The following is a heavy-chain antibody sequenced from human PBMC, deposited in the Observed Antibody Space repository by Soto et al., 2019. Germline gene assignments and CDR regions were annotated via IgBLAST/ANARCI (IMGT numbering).Heavy chain of an antibody. CDR3: ARPDYYGAAWRAFDI. CDR2: INPNSGGT. V-gene: IGHV1-2*02. J-gene: IGHJ3*02. Sequence: QEQLVQSGAEVKKPGASVKVSCKASGYTFSGYYIHWLRQAPGQGLEWRGWINPNSGGTNYAQKFQGRVTITADESTSTAYMELSSLRSEDTAVYYCARPDYYGAAWRAFDIWGQGTMVTVSS. D-gene: IGHD3-10*01. CDR1: GYTFSGYY.